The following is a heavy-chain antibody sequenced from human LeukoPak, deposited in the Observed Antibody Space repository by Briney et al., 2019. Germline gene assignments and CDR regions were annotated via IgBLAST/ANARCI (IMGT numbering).Heavy chain of an antibody. D-gene: IGHD2-15*01. CDR1: AFTFSNYA. J-gene: IGHJ5*02. V-gene: IGHV3-23*01. CDR3: AKAAVSLAALFVP. CDR2: ISGSGSST. Sequence: GGSLSLSCAAYAFTFSNYATSWVRQAPGKGLEWLSSISGSGSSTYYADSVKGWFTISRDNSKNTLYLKMNSLRAEDTAVYYGAKAAVSLAALFVPWGQGTLVTVSS.